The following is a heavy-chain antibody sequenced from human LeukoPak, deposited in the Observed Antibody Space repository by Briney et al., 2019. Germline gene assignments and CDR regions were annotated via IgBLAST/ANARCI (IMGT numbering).Heavy chain of an antibody. Sequence: SQTLSLTCTVSGGSISSGGYYWSWIRQPPGKGLEWIGYIYHSGSTYYNPSLKSRVTISVDRSKNQFSLKLSSVTAADTAVYYCAREGYCSSTSCSGFDYWGQGTLVTVSS. CDR2: IYHSGST. J-gene: IGHJ4*02. CDR1: GGSISSGGYY. D-gene: IGHD2-2*01. V-gene: IGHV4-30-2*01. CDR3: AREGYCSSTSCSGFDY.